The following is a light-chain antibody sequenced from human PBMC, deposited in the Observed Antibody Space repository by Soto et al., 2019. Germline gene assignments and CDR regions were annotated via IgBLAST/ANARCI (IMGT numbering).Light chain of an antibody. V-gene: IGLV1-44*01. CDR3: AAWDDSLNGLV. J-gene: IGLJ1*01. CDR2: NNN. Sequence: QSVLTQPPSASGTPGQRVTISCSGSSSNIGSNTGNWYQQLPGTAPKLLIYNNNQRPSGVPDRFSGSKSGTSASLAISGLQSEDESDYSCAAWDDSLNGLVFGTGTKLTVL. CDR1: SSNIGSNT.